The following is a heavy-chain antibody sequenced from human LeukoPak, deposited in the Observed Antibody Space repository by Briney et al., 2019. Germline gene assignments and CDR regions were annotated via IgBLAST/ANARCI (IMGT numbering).Heavy chain of an antibody. CDR2: IKQDGSEK. CDR3: ARVPMIAARPRYFQH. V-gene: IGHV3-7*01. J-gene: IGHJ1*01. D-gene: IGHD6-6*01. Sequence: GGSLRLSWAGSGFNFSSFVMTWVRQAPGGGAEWVANIKQDGSEKYYVDSVKGRFTISRDNAKNSLYLQMNSLRAEDTAVYYCARVPMIAARPRYFQHWGQGTLVTVSS. CDR1: GFNFSSFV.